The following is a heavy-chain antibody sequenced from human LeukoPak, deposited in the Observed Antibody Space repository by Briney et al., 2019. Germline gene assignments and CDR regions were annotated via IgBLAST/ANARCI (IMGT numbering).Heavy chain of an antibody. CDR3: ARVSSVTNFDY. CDR1: GGSFSGYY. D-gene: IGHD3-10*01. CDR2: INHSGST. Sequence: PSETLSLTCAVYGGSFSGYYWSWIRQPPGKGLEWIGEINHSGSTNYNPSLKSRVTISVDTSKNQFSLKLSSVTAADTAVYYCARVSSVTNFDYWGQGTLVTVSS. J-gene: IGHJ4*02. V-gene: IGHV4-34*01.